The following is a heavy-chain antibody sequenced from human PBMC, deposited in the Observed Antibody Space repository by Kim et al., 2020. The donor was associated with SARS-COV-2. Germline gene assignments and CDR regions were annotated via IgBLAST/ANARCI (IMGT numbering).Heavy chain of an antibody. Sequence: GGSLRLSCAASGFTFDDYAMHWVRQAPGKGLEWVSGISWNSGSIGYADSVKGRFTISRDNAKNSLYLQMNSLRAEDTALYYCAKDISSGWSHLGMDVWGQGTTVTVSS. CDR2: ISWNSGSI. CDR1: GFTFDDYA. CDR3: AKDISSGWSHLGMDV. V-gene: IGHV3-9*01. J-gene: IGHJ6*02. D-gene: IGHD6-19*01.